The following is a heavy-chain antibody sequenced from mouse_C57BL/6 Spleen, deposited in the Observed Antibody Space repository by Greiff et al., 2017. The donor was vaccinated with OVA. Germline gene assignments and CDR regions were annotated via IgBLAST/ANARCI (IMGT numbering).Heavy chain of an antibody. V-gene: IGHV2-4*01. D-gene: IGHD3-2*02. Sequence: VQLVESGPGLVQPSQSLSITCTVSGFSLTSYGVHWVRQPPGKGLEWLGVIWSGGSTDYNAAFISRLSISKDNSKSQVFFKMNSLQADDTAIYYCAKNLDSSGYWFAYWGQGTLVTVSA. CDR1: GFSLTSYG. J-gene: IGHJ3*01. CDR3: AKNLDSSGYWFAY. CDR2: IWSGGST.